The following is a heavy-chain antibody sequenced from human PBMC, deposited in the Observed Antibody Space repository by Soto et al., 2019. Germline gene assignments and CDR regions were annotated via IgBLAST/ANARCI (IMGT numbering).Heavy chain of an antibody. CDR3: AKDSCSGGSCYQTGPFDY. Sequence: GGSLRLSCVASGFTFSSYAMNWVRQAPGKGLEWVSGISGGGGSTYNADSVKGRFTISRDNSKNTLYLQMNSLRAEDTAVYYCAKDSCSGGSCYQTGPFDYWGQGTLVTV. CDR2: ISGGGGST. CDR1: GFTFSSYA. V-gene: IGHV3-23*01. J-gene: IGHJ4*02. D-gene: IGHD2-15*01.